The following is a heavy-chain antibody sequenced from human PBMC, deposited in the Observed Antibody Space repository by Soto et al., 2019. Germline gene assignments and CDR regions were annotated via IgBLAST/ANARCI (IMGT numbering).Heavy chain of an antibody. CDR3: AREGSYSAYNFAHGIQLWSFDF. CDR1: GGSINTFY. V-gene: IGHV4-4*07. J-gene: IGHJ4*02. CDR2: IFSSGST. Sequence: TLSLTCTVSGGSINTFYWSWVRQPAGKGLEWIGRIFSSGSTSFNPSLESRVAMSVDTSKNHFSLNLSSVTAADMAVYYCAREGSYSAYNFAHGIQLWSFDFWGQGALVTVAS. D-gene: IGHD5-12*01.